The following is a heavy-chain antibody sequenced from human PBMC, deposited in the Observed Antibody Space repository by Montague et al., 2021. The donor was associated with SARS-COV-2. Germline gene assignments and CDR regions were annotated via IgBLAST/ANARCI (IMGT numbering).Heavy chain of an antibody. CDR1: GGSISNSNYY. CDR3: ARGCTGGGCCDVGH. J-gene: IGHJ4*02. D-gene: IGHD2-15*01. Sequence: SETLSLTCTVSGGSISNSNYYWGWIRQPPGKGLEWIGSVYYSGNTYHNPSLNSRVSISVDTSKSQLSLKVMSVAAADAAEYYCARGCTGGGCCDVGHWGQGTLVTVSS. CDR2: VYYSGNT. V-gene: IGHV4-39*01.